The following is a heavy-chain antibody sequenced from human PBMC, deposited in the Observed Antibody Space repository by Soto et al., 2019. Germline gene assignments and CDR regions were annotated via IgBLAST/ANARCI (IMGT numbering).Heavy chain of an antibody. CDR2: MNPNSGNT. CDR3: ARGFPRHDYGDSVEYFQH. D-gene: IGHD4-17*01. Sequence: QVQLVQSGAEVKKPGASVKVSFKSSGYTFTSYDINWVRQATGQGLEWMGWMNPNSGNTGYAQKFQGRVTMTRNTSISTAYMELSSLRSEDTAVYYCARGFPRHDYGDSVEYFQHWGQGTLVTVSS. J-gene: IGHJ1*01. V-gene: IGHV1-8*01. CDR1: GYTFTSYD.